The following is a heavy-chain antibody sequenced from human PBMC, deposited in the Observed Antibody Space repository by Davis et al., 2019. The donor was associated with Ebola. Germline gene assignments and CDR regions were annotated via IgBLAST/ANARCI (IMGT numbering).Heavy chain of an antibody. CDR3: ARTVDFYNWFDP. Sequence: PSETLSLTCTVSGGSISSGDYYWSWIRQPPGKGLEWIGYIYYSGSTYYNPSLKSRVTISVDTSKNQFSLKLSSVTAADTAVYYCARTVDFYNWFDPWGQGTLVTVSS. V-gene: IGHV4-30-4*01. CDR2: IYYSGST. D-gene: IGHD3-3*01. J-gene: IGHJ5*02. CDR1: GGSISSGDYY.